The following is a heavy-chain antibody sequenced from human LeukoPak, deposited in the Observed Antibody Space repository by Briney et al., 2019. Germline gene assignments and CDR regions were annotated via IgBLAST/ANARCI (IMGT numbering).Heavy chain of an antibody. Sequence: PSETLSLTCTVSGGSISSYYWSWIRQPPGKRLEWIGYIYYSGSTNYNPSLKSRVTISVDTSKNQFSLKLSSVTAADTAAYYCASGGTPDWYFDLWGRGTLVTVSS. V-gene: IGHV4-59*01. D-gene: IGHD4-23*01. CDR1: GGSISSYY. CDR2: IYYSGST. J-gene: IGHJ2*01. CDR3: ASGGTPDWYFDL.